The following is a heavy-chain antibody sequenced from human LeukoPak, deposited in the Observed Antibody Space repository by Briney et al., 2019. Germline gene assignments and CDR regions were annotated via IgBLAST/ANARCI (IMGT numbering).Heavy chain of an antibody. V-gene: IGHV3-23*01. CDR2: IRGSGGGT. CDR3: AELGITMIGGV. CDR1: GFTFSRYG. J-gene: IGHJ6*04. Sequence: GGSLRLSCEASGFTFSRYGMSWVRRAPGKGLEWVSAIRGSGGGTYYADSVKGRFTISRDNAKNSLYLQMNSLRAEDTAVYYCAELGITMIGGVWGKGTTVTISS. D-gene: IGHD3-10*02.